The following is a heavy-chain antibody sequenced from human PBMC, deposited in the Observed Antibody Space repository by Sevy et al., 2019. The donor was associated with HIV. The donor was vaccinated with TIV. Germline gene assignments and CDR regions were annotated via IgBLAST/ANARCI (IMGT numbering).Heavy chain of an antibody. CDR1: GGSISSYY. D-gene: IGHD6-13*01. Sequence: SETLSLTCTVSGGSISSYYWSWIRQPPGKGLEWIGYIYYSGSTNYNPSLKSRVTISVDTSKNQFSLKLSSVTAADTAVYCGARGAAAANYWGQGTLVTVSS. J-gene: IGHJ4*02. V-gene: IGHV4-59*01. CDR3: ARGAAAANY. CDR2: IYYSGST.